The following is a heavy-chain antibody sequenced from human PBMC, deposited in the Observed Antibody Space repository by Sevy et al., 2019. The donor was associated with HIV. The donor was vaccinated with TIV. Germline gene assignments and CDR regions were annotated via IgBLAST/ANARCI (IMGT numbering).Heavy chain of an antibody. CDR1: EFTFSNAW. V-gene: IGHV3-15*01. J-gene: IGHJ6*02. CDR3: TTDRPPYGDYYYYYGMDV. CDR2: IKSKTDGGTT. Sequence: GGSLRLSCAASEFTFSNAWMSWVRQAPGKGLEWVGRIKSKTDGGTTDYAAPVKGRFTISRDDSKNTLYLQMNSLKTEDTAVYYCTTDRPPYGDYYYYYGMDVWGQGTTVTVSS. D-gene: IGHD4-17*01.